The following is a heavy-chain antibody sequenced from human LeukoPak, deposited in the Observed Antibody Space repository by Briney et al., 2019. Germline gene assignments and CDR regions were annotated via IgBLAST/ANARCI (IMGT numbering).Heavy chain of an antibody. J-gene: IGHJ3*02. Sequence: SVKVSCKASGGTFSSYAISWVRQAPGQGLEWMGRIIPILGIANYAQKFQGRVTITADKSTSTAYMELSSLRSEDTAVYYCARDWSRRETATIGGRNAFDIWGQGTMVTVSS. CDR3: ARDWSRRETATIGGRNAFDI. CDR2: IIPILGIA. CDR1: GGTFSSYA. V-gene: IGHV1-69*04. D-gene: IGHD5-24*01.